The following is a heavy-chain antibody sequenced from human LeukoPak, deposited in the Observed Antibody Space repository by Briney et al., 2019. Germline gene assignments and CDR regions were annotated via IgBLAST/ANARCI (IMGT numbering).Heavy chain of an antibody. J-gene: IGHJ4*02. CDR3: AQLVGATGTDY. CDR2: IIPILGIA. Sequence: ASVKVSCKASGGTFSSYTISWVRQAPGQGLEWMGRIIPILGIANYAQKFQGRVTITADKSTSTTYMELSSLRSEDTAVYYCAQLVGATGTDYWGQGTLVTVSS. D-gene: IGHD1-26*01. V-gene: IGHV1-69*02. CDR1: GGTFSSYT.